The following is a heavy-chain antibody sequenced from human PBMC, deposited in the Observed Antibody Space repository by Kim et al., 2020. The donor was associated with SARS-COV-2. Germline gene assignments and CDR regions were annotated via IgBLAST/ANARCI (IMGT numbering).Heavy chain of an antibody. CDR3: ATKTYYYDSSDYYYFDY. J-gene: IGHJ4*02. D-gene: IGHD3-22*01. CDR2: FDPEDGET. CDR1: GYTLTELS. V-gene: IGHV1-24*01. Sequence: ASVKVSCKVSGYTLTELSMHWVRQAPGKGLEWMGGFDPEDGETIYAQKFQGRVTMTEDTSTDTAYMELSSLRSEDTAVYYCATKTYYYDSSDYYYFDYWGQGTLVTVSS.